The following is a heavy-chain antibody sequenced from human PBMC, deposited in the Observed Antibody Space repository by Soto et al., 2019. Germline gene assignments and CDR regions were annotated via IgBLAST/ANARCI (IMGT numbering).Heavy chain of an antibody. D-gene: IGHD5-18*01. Sequence: QVQVVESGGGVVQPGKSLRLSCAASGFTFSNYAFHWVRQAPGKGLEWVAVISYDGNSKYYADSVKGRFTISRDNPKNTLYLQMNSRRGRDAAVNNGARGLMVTSRHLNIWGQGTLVTVSS. J-gene: IGHJ4*02. CDR3: ARGLMVTSRHLNI. CDR2: ISYDGNSK. CDR1: GFTFSNYA. V-gene: IGHV3-30-3*01.